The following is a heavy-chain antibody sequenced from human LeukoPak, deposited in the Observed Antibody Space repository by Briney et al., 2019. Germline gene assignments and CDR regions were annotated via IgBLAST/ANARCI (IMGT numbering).Heavy chain of an antibody. Sequence: SETLSLTCTVSGGSISSYYWNWIRQPAGKGLEWIGRIHTSGSTNYNPSLKSRLTISVDTSKNQFSLKLSSVTAADTAVYYCARGYSLQGYILDYWGQGTLVTVSS. CDR1: GGSISSYY. V-gene: IGHV4-4*07. CDR3: ARGYSLQGYILDY. CDR2: IHTSGST. J-gene: IGHJ4*02. D-gene: IGHD2-21*01.